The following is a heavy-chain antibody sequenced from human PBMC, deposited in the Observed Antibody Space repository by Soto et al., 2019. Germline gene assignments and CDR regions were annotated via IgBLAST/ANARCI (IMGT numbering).Heavy chain of an antibody. CDR2: INHSGST. Sequence: PSETVSLTCAVDGGSFSGYYWTWIRQPPGKGLEWIGEINHSGSTNYNPSLKSRVTISVDTSKNQFSLKLSSVTAADTAVYYCARDYGRNFDYWGQGTLVTVSS. V-gene: IGHV4-34*01. J-gene: IGHJ4*02. CDR3: ARDYGRNFDY. D-gene: IGHD3-10*01. CDR1: GGSFSGYY.